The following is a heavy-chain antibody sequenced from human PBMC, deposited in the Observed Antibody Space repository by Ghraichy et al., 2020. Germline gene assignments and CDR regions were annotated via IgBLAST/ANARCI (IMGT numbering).Heavy chain of an antibody. CDR2: INHSGST. D-gene: IGHD6-19*01. CDR3: ATGMAGPTPRYYYYGMDV. Sequence: SQTLSLTCAVYGGSFSGYYWSWIRQPPGKGLEWIGEINHSGSTNYNPSLKSRVTISVDTSKNQFSLKLSSVTAADTAVYYCATGMAGPTPRYYYYGMDVWGQGTTVTVSS. CDR1: GGSFSGYY. V-gene: IGHV4-34*01. J-gene: IGHJ6*02.